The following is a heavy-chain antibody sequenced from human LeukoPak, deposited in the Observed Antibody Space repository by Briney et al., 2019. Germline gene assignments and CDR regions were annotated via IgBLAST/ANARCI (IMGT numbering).Heavy chain of an antibody. D-gene: IGHD4-17*01. V-gene: IGHV3-21*03. CDR2: ISSTSTYI. J-gene: IGHJ5*02. Sequence: GGSLRLSCTASGFTFSSYSMNWVRQAPGKGLEWVSSISSTSTYIYYADSAKGRFTISRDNAKNSLYLQMNSLRAEDTAVYYCTTDDGDWVDNWGQGTLVTVSS. CDR1: GFTFSSYS. CDR3: TTDDGDWVDN.